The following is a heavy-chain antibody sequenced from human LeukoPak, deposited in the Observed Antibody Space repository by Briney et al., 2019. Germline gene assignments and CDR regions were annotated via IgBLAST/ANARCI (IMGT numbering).Heavy chain of an antibody. D-gene: IGHD5-12*01. CDR1: GFTFSSYA. J-gene: IGHJ4*02. Sequence: PGGSLRLSCAASGFTFSSYAMSWVRQAPGKGLEWVSVISDSGGSTYYADSVKGRFTISRDNSKNTLYLQMNSLRAEDTAVYYCAKDPRLVATPGHYYFDYWGQGTLVTVSS. CDR3: AKDPRLVATPGHYYFDY. V-gene: IGHV3-23*01. CDR2: ISDSGGST.